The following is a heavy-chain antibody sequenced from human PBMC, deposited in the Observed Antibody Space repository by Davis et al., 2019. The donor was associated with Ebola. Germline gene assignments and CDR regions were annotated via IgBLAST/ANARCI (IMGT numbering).Heavy chain of an antibody. Sequence: GGSLRLSCAASGFTFSSYGMHWVRQAPGKGLEGVAVISYDGSNKYYADSVKGRFTISRDNSKNTLYLQMNSLRAEDTAVYYCAKDGLYDSSGYYPYYYYYYGMDVWGQGTTVTVSS. CDR2: ISYDGSNK. J-gene: IGHJ6*02. CDR1: GFTFSSYG. CDR3: AKDGLYDSSGYYPYYYYYYGMDV. D-gene: IGHD3-22*01. V-gene: IGHV3-30*18.